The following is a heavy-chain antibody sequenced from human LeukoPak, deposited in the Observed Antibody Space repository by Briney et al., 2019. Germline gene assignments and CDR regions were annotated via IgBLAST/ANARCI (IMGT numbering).Heavy chain of an antibody. CDR3: GRVNSDCSGYYIDY. Sequence: SVKVSCKASGGTFSSHAISWVRQPPGQGLEWVGGIISISATSSYAQIFQGRVTITAHESTNAAYMELSKLRSEHTAVYHCGRVNSDCSGYYIDYCGQGTL. D-gene: IGHD3-22*01. CDR1: GGTFSSHA. V-gene: IGHV1-69*19. CDR2: IISISATS. J-gene: IGHJ4*01.